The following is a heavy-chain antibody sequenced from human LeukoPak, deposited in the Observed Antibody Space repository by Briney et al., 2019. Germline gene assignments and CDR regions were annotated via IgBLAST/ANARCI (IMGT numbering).Heavy chain of an antibody. D-gene: IGHD6-19*01. J-gene: IGHJ4*02. CDR2: ISSSSSTI. V-gene: IGHV3-48*01. CDR1: GFTFSSYS. CDR3: AREGGYSSGWYYFDY. Sequence: GGSLRLSCAASGFTFSSYSMNWVRQAPGKGLEWVSYISSSSSTIYYADSVKGRFTISKDNAKNSLYLQMNSLRAEDTAVYYCAREGGYSSGWYYFDYWGQGTLVTVSS.